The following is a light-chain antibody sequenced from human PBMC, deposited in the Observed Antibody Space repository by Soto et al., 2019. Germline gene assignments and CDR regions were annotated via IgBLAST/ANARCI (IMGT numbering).Light chain of an antibody. CDR2: DVS. CDR3: SSYTSSSPWE. J-gene: IGLJ3*02. CDR1: SSDVGGYNY. V-gene: IGLV2-14*01. Sequence: QSALTQPASVSGSPGQSITISCTGTSSDVGGYNYVSWYQQHTGKAPKLMIYDVSNRPSGVSNRFSGSKSGNTASLTISGLQAEDEADYYCSSYTSSSPWEFVGGTQLTVL.